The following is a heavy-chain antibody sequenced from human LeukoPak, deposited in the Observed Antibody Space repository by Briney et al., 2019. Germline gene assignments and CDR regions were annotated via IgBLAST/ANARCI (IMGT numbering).Heavy chain of an antibody. CDR2: ISSSSSTI. CDR1: GFTFSSYS. V-gene: IGHV3-48*04. Sequence: PGGSLRLSCAASGFTFSSYSMNWVRQAPGKGLEWVSYISSSSSTIYNADSVKGRFTISRDNAKNSLYLQMNSLRAEDTAVYYCARAGGSGYDDYWGQGTLVTVSS. CDR3: ARAGGSGYDDY. D-gene: IGHD5-12*01. J-gene: IGHJ4*02.